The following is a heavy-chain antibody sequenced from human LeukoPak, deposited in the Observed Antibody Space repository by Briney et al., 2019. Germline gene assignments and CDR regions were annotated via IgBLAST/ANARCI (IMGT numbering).Heavy chain of an antibody. Sequence: PGGSLRLSCAASGFSFSKYWMNWVRQAPGKGLEWVSYISSSGSAIYYADSVKGRFTISRDNAKNSLYLQMKSLRAEDTAVYYCARANYYDITSFDFWGQGALVTVSS. J-gene: IGHJ4*02. V-gene: IGHV3-48*03. D-gene: IGHD3-22*01. CDR1: GFSFSKYW. CDR3: ARANYYDITSFDF. CDR2: ISSSGSAI.